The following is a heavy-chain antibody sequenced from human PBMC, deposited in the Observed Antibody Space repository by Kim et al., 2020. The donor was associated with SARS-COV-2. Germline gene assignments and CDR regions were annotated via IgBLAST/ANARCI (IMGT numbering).Heavy chain of an antibody. D-gene: IGHD6-13*01. V-gene: IGHV4-59*09. Sequence: PSPESRVTISVDTSKNQVSLMLSSVTAADTAVYYCARGRTISSSWSNFDYWGQGTLVTVSS. J-gene: IGHJ4*02. CDR3: ARGRTISSSWSNFDY.